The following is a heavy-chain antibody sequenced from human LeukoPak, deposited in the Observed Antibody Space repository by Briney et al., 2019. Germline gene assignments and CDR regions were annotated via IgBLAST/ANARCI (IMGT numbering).Heavy chain of an antibody. CDR3: ARSGIAARLLYFDC. V-gene: IGHV4-34*01. CDR2: INHSGST. D-gene: IGHD6-6*01. J-gene: IGHJ4*02. CDR1: GGSFSGYY. Sequence: SETLSLTCAVYGGSFSGYYWSWIRHPPGKGLEWIGEINHSGSTNYNPSLKSRVPISVDTSKTQFSLKLSSVTAAETAVYYCARSGIAARLLYFDCWGQGTLVTVSS.